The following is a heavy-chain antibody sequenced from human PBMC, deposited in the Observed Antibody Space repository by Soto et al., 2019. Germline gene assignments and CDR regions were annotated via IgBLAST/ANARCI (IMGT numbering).Heavy chain of an antibody. V-gene: IGHV3-23*01. Sequence: GGSLRLSCAASGFTFSNYAMSWVRQAPGKGLEWVSAISISGGSTYYADSVKGRFTISRDSSRTTSYLQMNSLRAEDTAVYFCAKDLRDSSGYYYYIDSWGQGTLVTVSS. J-gene: IGHJ4*02. CDR1: GFTFSNYA. D-gene: IGHD3-22*01. CDR2: ISISGGST. CDR3: AKDLRDSSGYYYYIDS.